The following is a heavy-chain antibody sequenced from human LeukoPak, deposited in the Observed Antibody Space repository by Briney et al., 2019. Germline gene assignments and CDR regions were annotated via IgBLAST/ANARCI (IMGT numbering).Heavy chain of an antibody. Sequence: ASVKVSCKASGYTFTGYYMHWVRQASGQGLEWMGWINPNSGGTNYAQKFQGRVTMTRDTSISTAYMELSRLRSDDTAVYYCARTLSLAHYYDSSGYYYVVSDDAFDIWGQGTMVTVSS. J-gene: IGHJ3*02. D-gene: IGHD3-22*01. V-gene: IGHV1-2*02. CDR2: INPNSGGT. CDR1: GYTFTGYY. CDR3: ARTLSLAHYYDSSGYYYVVSDDAFDI.